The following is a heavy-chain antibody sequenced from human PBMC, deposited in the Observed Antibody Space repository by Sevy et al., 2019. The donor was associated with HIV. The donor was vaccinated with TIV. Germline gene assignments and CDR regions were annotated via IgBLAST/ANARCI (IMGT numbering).Heavy chain of an antibody. CDR1: GFTFSNAW. Sequence: GGSLRLSCAASGFTFSNAWMNWVRQAPGKGLEWVGRIKSKTDGGTTDYAAPVKGRFTISRDDSKNTLYLQMNSLKTGDTAVYYCTTDQDCSGGSCYSDFDYWGQGTLVTVSS. CDR2: IKSKTDGGTT. CDR3: TTDQDCSGGSCYSDFDY. V-gene: IGHV3-15*07. D-gene: IGHD2-15*01. J-gene: IGHJ4*02.